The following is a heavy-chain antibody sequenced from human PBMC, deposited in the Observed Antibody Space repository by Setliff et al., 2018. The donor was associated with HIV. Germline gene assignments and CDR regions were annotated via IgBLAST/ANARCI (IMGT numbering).Heavy chain of an antibody. Sequence: PSETLSLTCAVSGVSVSSGGYYWSWVRQLPGKGLEWIGYMYYSGSGYYNPSLQNRVTVSVDAPKNQFSLKLSSLTAADTAVYYCVMAVADKGVYYFDYWGQGTLVTVSS. CDR1: GVSVSSGGYY. CDR2: MYYSGSG. V-gene: IGHV4-31*11. CDR3: VMAVADKGVYYFDY. J-gene: IGHJ4*02. D-gene: IGHD6-19*01.